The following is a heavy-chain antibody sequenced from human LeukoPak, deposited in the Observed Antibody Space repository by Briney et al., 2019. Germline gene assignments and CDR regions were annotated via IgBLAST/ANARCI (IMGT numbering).Heavy chain of an antibody. D-gene: IGHD2-2*01. CDR1: GGSISSYY. J-gene: IGHJ6*03. CDR3: ARIDCSSTSCYYYYYYMDV. V-gene: IGHV4-59*01. CDR2: IYYSGST. Sequence: SSETLSLTCTVSGGSISSYYWSWIRQPPGKGLEWIGYIYYSGSTNYNPSLKSRVTISVDTSKNQFSLKLSSVTAADTAVYYCARIDCSSTSCYYYYYYMDVWGKGTTVTVSS.